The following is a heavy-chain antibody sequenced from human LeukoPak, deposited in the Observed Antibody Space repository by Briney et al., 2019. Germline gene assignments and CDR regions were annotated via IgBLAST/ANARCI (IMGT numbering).Heavy chain of an antibody. CDR1: GYSFTSYW. J-gene: IGHJ4*02. Sequence: GESLKISWKGSGYSFTSYWIGLVRQMPGKGLEWIGIIYPGDSDTRYSPSFQGQVTISADKSISTAYLQWSSLKASDTAMYYCARLDRLRYFDWSMAYFDYWGQGTLVTVSS. V-gene: IGHV5-51*01. CDR2: IYPGDSDT. D-gene: IGHD3-9*01. CDR3: ARLDRLRYFDWSMAYFDY.